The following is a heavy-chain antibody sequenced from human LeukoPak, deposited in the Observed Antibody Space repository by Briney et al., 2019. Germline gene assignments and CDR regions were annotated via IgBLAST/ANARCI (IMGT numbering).Heavy chain of an antibody. J-gene: IGHJ6*03. D-gene: IGHD3-22*01. V-gene: IGHV4-34*01. CDR2: INHSGST. Sequence: SETLSLTCAVYGGSFSGYYWSWIRQPPGKGLEWIGEINHSGSTNYNPSLKSRVTISVDTSKNQFSLKLSSVTAADTAVYYCARGRYYYDSSGYYPSYYYYDMDVWGKGTTVAVSS. CDR3: ARGRYYYDSSGYYPSYYYYDMDV. CDR1: GGSFSGYY.